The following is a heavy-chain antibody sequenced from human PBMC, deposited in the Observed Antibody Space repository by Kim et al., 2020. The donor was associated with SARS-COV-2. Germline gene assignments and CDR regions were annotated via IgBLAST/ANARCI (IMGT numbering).Heavy chain of an antibody. D-gene: IGHD2-15*01. J-gene: IGHJ2*01. CDR3: TRVRLGYCSGGSCIPRYFDL. CDR1: GFTFGDYA. Sequence: GGSLRLSCTASGFTFGDYAMSWFRQAPGKGLEWVGFIRSKAYGGTTEYAASVKGRFTISRDDSKSIAYLQMNSLKTEDTAVYYCTRVRLGYCSGGSCIPRYFDLWGRGTLVTVSS. CDR2: IRSKAYGGTT. V-gene: IGHV3-49*03.